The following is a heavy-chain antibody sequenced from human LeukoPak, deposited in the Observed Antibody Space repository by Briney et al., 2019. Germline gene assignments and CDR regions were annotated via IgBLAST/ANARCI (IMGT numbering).Heavy chain of an antibody. V-gene: IGHV4-59*01. D-gene: IGHD5-18*01. Sequence: SETLSLTCPVSGGSISSYYWSWIRRPPGKGLEGIGYIYYSGSTNYNPSLKSRVTISVDTSKNQFSLKLSSVTAADTAVYYWARDVGGIQLLWGQGTLVAVSS. CDR2: IYYSGST. CDR3: ARDVGGIQLL. J-gene: IGHJ4*02. CDR1: GGSISSYY.